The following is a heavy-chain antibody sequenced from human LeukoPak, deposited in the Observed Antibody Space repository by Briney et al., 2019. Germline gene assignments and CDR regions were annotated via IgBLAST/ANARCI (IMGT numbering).Heavy chain of an antibody. D-gene: IGHD6-19*01. J-gene: IGHJ4*02. V-gene: IGHV1-8*01. Sequence: ASVKVSCKASGYTFTSCDINWVRQATGQGLEWMGRMNPNSGNTGYGQSFQGRITMTRDISIGTAYMELSNLTSEDTAIYCCTRGSSGRRDNWGQGTLVTVSA. CDR1: GYTFTSCD. CDR2: MNPNSGNT. CDR3: TRGSSGRRDN.